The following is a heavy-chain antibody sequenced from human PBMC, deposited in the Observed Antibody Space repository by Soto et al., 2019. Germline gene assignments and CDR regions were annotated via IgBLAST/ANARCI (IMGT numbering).Heavy chain of an antibody. Sequence: ASVKVSCKASGYTFTSYGISWVRQAPGQRLEWMGWISAYNGNTNYAQKLQGRVTMTTDTSTSTAYMELRSLRSDDTAVYYCARDCMGRSSTSCYSGAFDIWGQGTMVTVSS. D-gene: IGHD2-2*01. J-gene: IGHJ3*02. V-gene: IGHV1-18*01. CDR2: ISAYNGNT. CDR3: ARDCMGRSSTSCYSGAFDI. CDR1: GYTFTSYG.